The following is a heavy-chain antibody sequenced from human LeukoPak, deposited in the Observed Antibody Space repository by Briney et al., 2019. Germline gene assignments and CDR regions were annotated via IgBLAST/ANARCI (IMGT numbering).Heavy chain of an antibody. V-gene: IGHV1-24*01. CDR2: FDPEDGET. CDR1: GYTLTELS. D-gene: IGHD5-18*01. CDR3: AIDFRSYGHANAFDI. J-gene: IGHJ3*02. Sequence: ASVKVSCKVSGYTLTELSMHWVRQAPGKGLEWMGGFDPEDGETIYTQKFQGRVTMTEDTSTDTAYMELSSLRSEDTVVYYCAIDFRSYGHANAFDIWGQGTMVTVSS.